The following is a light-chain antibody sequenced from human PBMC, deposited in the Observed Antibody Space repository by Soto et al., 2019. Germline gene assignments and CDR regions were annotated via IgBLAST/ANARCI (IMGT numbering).Light chain of an antibody. CDR3: AAWDDSLSGLYV. CDR1: SSNIGGNY. Sequence: QSVLTQPASASGTPGQTVTIPCSGSSSNIGGNYVFWYQHLPGTAPKLLIFRNNQRPSGVPDRFSGSKSGTSASLAISGLRSEDEADYYCAAWDDSLSGLYVFGTGTKVTVL. V-gene: IGLV1-47*01. CDR2: RNN. J-gene: IGLJ1*01.